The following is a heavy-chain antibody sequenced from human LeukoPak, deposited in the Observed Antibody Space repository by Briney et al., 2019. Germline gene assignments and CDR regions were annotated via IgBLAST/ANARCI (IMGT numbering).Heavy chain of an antibody. CDR3: VREQRAVTAELGY. CDR1: GGTFSSYA. Sequence: SVKVSCKASGGTFSSYAISWVRQAPGQGLEWMGGIIPIFGTANYAQKFQGRVTITADESTSTAYMELSSLRSEDTAMYYCVREQRAVTAELGYWGQGTLVTVSS. CDR2: IIPIFGTA. V-gene: IGHV1-69*13. D-gene: IGHD2-21*02. J-gene: IGHJ4*02.